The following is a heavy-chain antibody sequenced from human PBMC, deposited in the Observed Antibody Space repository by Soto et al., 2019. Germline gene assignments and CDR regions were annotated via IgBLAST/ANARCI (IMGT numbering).Heavy chain of an antibody. V-gene: IGHV4-39*01. CDR2: MYYSGST. J-gene: IGHJ3*02. Sequence: SETLSLTCTVSGSSISSSTYYWGWIRQPPGKGLEWIGSMYYSGSTYYNPSLKSRVTISVDTSKNQFSLKLSSVTAADTAVYYCALLVVGATGDDAFDIWGQGTMVTVSS. CDR3: ALLVVGATGDDAFDI. D-gene: IGHD1-26*01. CDR1: GSSISSSTYY.